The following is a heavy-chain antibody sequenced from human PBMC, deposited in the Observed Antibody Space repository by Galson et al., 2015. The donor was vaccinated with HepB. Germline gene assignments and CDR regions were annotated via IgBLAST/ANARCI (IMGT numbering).Heavy chain of an antibody. CDR3: ARLFAFGIGTSPYYYYGMDV. J-gene: IGHJ6*02. V-gene: IGHV5-10-1*01. CDR2: IDPSDSYT. D-gene: IGHD2-2*01. Sequence: QSGAEVKKPGESLRISCKGSGYSFTSYWISWVRQLPGKGLEWMGRIDPSDSYTNYSPSFQGHVTISADKSISTAYLQWNSLKASDTAMYYCARLFAFGIGTSPYYYYGMDVWGQGTTDTVSS. CDR1: GYSFTSYW.